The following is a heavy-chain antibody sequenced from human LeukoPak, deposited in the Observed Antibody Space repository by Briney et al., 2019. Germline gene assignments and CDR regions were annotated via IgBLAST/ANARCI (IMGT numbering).Heavy chain of an antibody. J-gene: IGHJ6*02. CDR1: GYTFTSHG. Sequence: GASVKVSCKASGYTFTSHGLSWARQAPGQGLEWMGWISIYSGNTNYAQKFQDRISMTTDTSTSTAYMELRSLKSDDTAVYYCARALSYCSGGSCLSYYYYGMDVWGQGTTVTVSS. D-gene: IGHD2-15*01. V-gene: IGHV1-18*01. CDR2: ISIYSGNT. CDR3: ARALSYCSGGSCLSYYYYGMDV.